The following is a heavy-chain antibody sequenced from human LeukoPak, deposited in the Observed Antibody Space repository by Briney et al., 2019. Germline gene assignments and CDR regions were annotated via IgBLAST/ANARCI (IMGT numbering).Heavy chain of an antibody. D-gene: IGHD5-12*01. CDR3: TTDRYSGCDYGY. CDR1: GFTFGDYA. Sequence: GGSLRLSCTASGFTFGDYAMNWVRQAPGKGLEWVGLIRSKAYGGTTEYAASVKGRFAISRGDSKSIAYLQMNSLKTEDTAVYYCTTDRYSGCDYGYWGQGTLVTVSS. CDR2: IRSKAYGGTT. J-gene: IGHJ4*02. V-gene: IGHV3-49*04.